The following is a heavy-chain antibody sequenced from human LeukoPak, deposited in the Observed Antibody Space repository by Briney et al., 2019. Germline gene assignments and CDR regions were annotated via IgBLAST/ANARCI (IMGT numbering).Heavy chain of an antibody. CDR2: IWYDGSNK. J-gene: IGHJ6*02. D-gene: IGHD4-17*01. V-gene: IGHV3-33*01. Sequence: PGGSLRLSGAASGFTFSSYGMHWVRQAPGKGLEWVAVIWYDGSNKYYADSVKGRFTISRDNSKNTLYLQMNSLRAEDTAVYYCAREHGDSDPHMGYYYGMDVWGQGTTVTVSS. CDR3: AREHGDSDPHMGYYYGMDV. CDR1: GFTFSSYG.